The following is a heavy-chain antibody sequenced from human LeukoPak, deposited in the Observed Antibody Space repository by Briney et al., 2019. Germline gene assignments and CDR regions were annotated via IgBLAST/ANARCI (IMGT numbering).Heavy chain of an antibody. CDR3: ASISYGDYDTYYFDY. CDR1: GGSISSSNW. CDR2: IYHSGST. Sequence: GSLRLSCAASGGSISSSNWWSGVRQPPGKGLEGIGEIYHSGSTNYNPSLKSRVTISVDKSKNQFSLKLSSVTAADTAVYYCASISYGDYDTYYFDYWGQGTLVTVSS. D-gene: IGHD4-17*01. J-gene: IGHJ4*02. V-gene: IGHV4-4*02.